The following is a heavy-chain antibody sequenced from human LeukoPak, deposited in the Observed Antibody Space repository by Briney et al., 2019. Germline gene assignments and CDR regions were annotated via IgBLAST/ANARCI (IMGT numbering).Heavy chain of an antibody. CDR3: ASAPLYSSSSPFDY. CDR1: GGSISSSSYY. J-gene: IGHJ4*02. V-gene: IGHV4-39*01. Sequence: PSETLSLTCTVSGGSISSSSYYWGWIRQPPGKGLEWIGSIYYSGSTYYNPSLKSRVTISVDTSKNQFSLKLSSVTAADTAVYYCASAPLYSSSSPFDYWGQGTLVTVSS. D-gene: IGHD6-6*01. CDR2: IYYSGST.